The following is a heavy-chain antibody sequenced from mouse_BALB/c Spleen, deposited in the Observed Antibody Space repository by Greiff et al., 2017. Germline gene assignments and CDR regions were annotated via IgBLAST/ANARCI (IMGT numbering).Heavy chain of an antibody. CDR3: ARSESPAMDY. CDR2: ISSGSSTI. CDR1: GFTFSSFG. Sequence: EVQRVESGGGLVQPGGSRKLSCAASGFTFSSFGMHWVRQAPEKGLEWVAYISSGSSTIYYADKVKGRFIISRDNPKNTLFLQMTSLRSEDTAMYYCARSESPAMDYWGQGTSVTVSA. J-gene: IGHJ4*01. V-gene: IGHV5-17*02.